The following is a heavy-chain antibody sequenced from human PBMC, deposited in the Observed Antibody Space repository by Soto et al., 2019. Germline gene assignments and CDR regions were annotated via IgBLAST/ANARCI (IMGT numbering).Heavy chain of an antibody. D-gene: IGHD5-12*01. CDR3: ATLYSGYDYVTDDAFDI. CDR2: MNPNSGNT. J-gene: IGHJ3*02. Sequence: ASVKVSCKASGYTFTSYDINWVRQATGQGLEWMGWMNPNSGNTGYAQKFQGRVTMTRNTSISTAYMELSSLRSEDTAVYYCATLYSGYDYVTDDAFDIWGQGTMVTVSS. V-gene: IGHV1-8*01. CDR1: GYTFTSYD.